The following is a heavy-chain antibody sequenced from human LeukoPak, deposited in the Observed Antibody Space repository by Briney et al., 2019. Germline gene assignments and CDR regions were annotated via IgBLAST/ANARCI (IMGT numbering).Heavy chain of an antibody. V-gene: IGHV3-11*05. CDR1: GXTFSDYY. CDR3: ARDLAAEPYYYGSGSLDY. J-gene: IGHJ4*02. Sequence: PGGSLRLSCAASGXTFSDYYMSWIRQAPGKGREWISYISSSSSYTNYADSVKGRFTISRDNAKNSLYLQMNSLRAEDTAVYYCARDLAAEPYYYGSGSLDYWGQGTLVTVSS. CDR2: ISSSSSYT. D-gene: IGHD3-10*01.